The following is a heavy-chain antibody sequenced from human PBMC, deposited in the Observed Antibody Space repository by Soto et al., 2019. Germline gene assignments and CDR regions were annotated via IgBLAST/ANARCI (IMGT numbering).Heavy chain of an antibody. CDR3: ARVGTGPYYDILTGRPLNWFDP. V-gene: IGHV4-59*01. D-gene: IGHD3-9*01. CDR2: IYYSGST. Sequence: SETLSLTCTVSGGSISSYYWSWIRQPPGKGLEWIGYIYYSGSTNYNPSLKSRVTISVDTSKNQFSLNLSSVTAADTAVYYCARVGTGPYYDILTGRPLNWFDPWGQGTLVTVSS. CDR1: GGSISSYY. J-gene: IGHJ5*02.